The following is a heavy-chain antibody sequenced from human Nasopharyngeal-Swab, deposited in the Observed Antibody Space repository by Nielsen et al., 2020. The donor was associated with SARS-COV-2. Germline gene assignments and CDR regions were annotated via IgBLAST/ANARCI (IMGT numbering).Heavy chain of an antibody. Sequence: ESLKIPFAGPGCIFRNYWLHWVRQAPGTGLLWVSRIIGDGSDPSYADSVKGRFTISKDNAKNTMYLQMNSLRADDTAMYFCARDRSGETGTVGADWGQGTLVTVSS. CDR1: GCIFRNYW. CDR2: IIGDGSDP. J-gene: IGHJ4*02. CDR3: ARDRSGETGTVGAD. V-gene: IGHV3-74*01. D-gene: IGHD1-7*01.